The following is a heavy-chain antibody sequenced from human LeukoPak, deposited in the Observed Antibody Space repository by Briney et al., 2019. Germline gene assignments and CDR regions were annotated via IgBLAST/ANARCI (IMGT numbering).Heavy chain of an antibody. CDR3: ATLVTAVTTTQFDY. CDR1: GLTFNTYT. Sequence: GSLRLSCAASGLTFNTYTMHWVRQAPGRGLEWLAVISFDGSTKYYADSVRGRFAISRDNSKNTLFLQMNNLRAEDTALYYCATLVTAVTTTQFDYWGQGALVTVSS. J-gene: IGHJ4*02. D-gene: IGHD4-11*01. V-gene: IGHV3-30*09. CDR2: ISFDGSTK.